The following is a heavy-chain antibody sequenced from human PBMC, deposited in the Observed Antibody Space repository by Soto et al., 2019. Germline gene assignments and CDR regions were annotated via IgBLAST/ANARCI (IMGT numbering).Heavy chain of an antibody. Sequence: QLQLQESGPGLVTPSETLSLTCTVSGGSISSSDYYWGWIRQPPGKGLEWIGSIYYSGNTYYNPSLKSRVTISVDTSKNQFSLKVRSVTAADTAMYYCAREELELYWDSWGQGTLVTVSS. D-gene: IGHD1-7*01. J-gene: IGHJ4*02. V-gene: IGHV4-39*02. CDR1: GGSISSSDYY. CDR3: AREELELYWDS. CDR2: IYYSGNT.